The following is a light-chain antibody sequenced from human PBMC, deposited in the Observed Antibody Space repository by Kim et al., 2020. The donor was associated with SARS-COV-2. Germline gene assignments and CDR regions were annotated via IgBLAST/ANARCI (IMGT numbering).Light chain of an antibody. J-gene: IGKJ2*02. Sequence: VSPGERGTLPCRASQSVLTDLAWYQQKPGQAPRLLIYAASTRAPGVPARFSGSGSGTEFTLTISSLQSEDFAVYFCQQYYNRPPCTFGQGTKLE. CDR1: QSVLTD. CDR2: AAS. V-gene: IGKV3-15*01. CDR3: QQYYNRPPCT.